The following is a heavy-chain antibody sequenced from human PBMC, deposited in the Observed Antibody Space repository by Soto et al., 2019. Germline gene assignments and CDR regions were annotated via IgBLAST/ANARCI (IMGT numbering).Heavy chain of an antibody. D-gene: IGHD3-3*01. J-gene: IGHJ4*02. CDR1: GGSISSYY. V-gene: IGHV4-59*01. CDR2: IYYSGST. CDR3: ARVGYDFWSGYLDY. Sequence: PSVTLSLTCTVSGGSISSYYWSWIRQPPGKGLEWIGYIYYSGSTNYNPSLKSRVTISVDTSKNQFSLKLSSVTAADTAVYYCARVGYDFWSGYLDYWGQGTLVTVSS.